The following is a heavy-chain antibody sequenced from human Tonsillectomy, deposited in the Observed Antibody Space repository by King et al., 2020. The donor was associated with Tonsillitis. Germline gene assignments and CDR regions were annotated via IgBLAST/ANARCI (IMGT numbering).Heavy chain of an antibody. CDR1: GYTFTNYG. J-gene: IGHJ6*02. V-gene: IGHV1-18*04. Sequence: QLVQSGAEVKKPGASVKVSCKASGYTFTNYGICWVRQAPGQGLEWMGWISAYNGNTNYAQKLQGRVTMTTDTSTSTAYMELRSLRSEDTAVYYCARPSYYDSSGPTTYYYYGMDVWGQGTTVTVSS. D-gene: IGHD3-22*01. CDR3: ARPSYYDSSGPTTYYYYGMDV. CDR2: ISAYNGNT.